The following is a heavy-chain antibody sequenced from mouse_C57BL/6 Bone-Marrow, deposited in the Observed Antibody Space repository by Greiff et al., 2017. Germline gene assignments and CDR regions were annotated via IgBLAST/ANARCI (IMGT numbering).Heavy chain of an antibody. CDR1: GYNFTSYW. Sequence: QVQLQQPGAELVKPGASVKLSCKASGYNFTSYWMQWVKQRPGQGIEWNGEIAPYDSYTNYNQKIKGKATLTVETASSTAYMQLSSLTSADSAVYYCARNYDLYYAMDYWGQGTSVTVSS. CDR2: IAPYDSYT. J-gene: IGHJ4*01. D-gene: IGHD2-4*01. CDR3: ARNYDLYYAMDY. V-gene: IGHV1-50*01.